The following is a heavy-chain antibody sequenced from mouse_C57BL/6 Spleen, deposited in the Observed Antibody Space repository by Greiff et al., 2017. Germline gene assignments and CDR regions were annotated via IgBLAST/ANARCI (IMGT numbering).Heavy chain of an antibody. V-gene: IGHV2-9-1*01. CDR3: ARKATGTDHYAMDY. CDR2: IWTGGGN. Sequence: VKLMESGPGLVAPSQCLSLSCTASGFSFTSYAISWVRQPPGKGLEWIGVIWTGGGNNDNTALKSRLSIYKDNSKSPVFLKMNSLQTDDTARYYCARKATGTDHYAMDYWGQGTSVTVSS. D-gene: IGHD4-1*02. CDR1: GFSFTSYA. J-gene: IGHJ4*01.